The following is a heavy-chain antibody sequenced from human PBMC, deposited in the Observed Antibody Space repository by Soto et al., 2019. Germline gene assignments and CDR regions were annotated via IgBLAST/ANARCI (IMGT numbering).Heavy chain of an antibody. CDR3: AKDMRGYGGNWNLEGVGFNDAMDV. D-gene: IGHD1-1*01. V-gene: IGHV3-9*01. J-gene: IGHJ6*04. CDR2: ISWDSGSI. Sequence: DVQLVESGGGLIQPGRSLRLSCAASGFTFDDYAMHWVRQAPGKGLEWVSGISWDSGSIAYADSVEGRFTISRDNAKNSLYLQRNSLRGEDTALYYCAKDMRGYGGNWNLEGVGFNDAMDVWGKGTTATVPS. CDR1: GFTFDDYA.